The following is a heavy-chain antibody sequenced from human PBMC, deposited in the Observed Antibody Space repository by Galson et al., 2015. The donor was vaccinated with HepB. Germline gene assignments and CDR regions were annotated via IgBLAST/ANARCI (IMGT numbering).Heavy chain of an antibody. CDR1: GYTFTSYD. J-gene: IGHJ6*03. CDR3: ARGVQLLLSYYYYYMDV. CDR2: MNPNSGNT. V-gene: IGHV1-8*01. D-gene: IGHD2-2*01. Sequence: SVKVSCKASGYTFTSYDINWVRQATGQGLEWMGWMNPNSGNTGYAQKFQGRVTMTRNTSISTAYMELSSLRSEDTAVYYCARGVQLLLSYYYYYMDVWGKGTTVTVSS.